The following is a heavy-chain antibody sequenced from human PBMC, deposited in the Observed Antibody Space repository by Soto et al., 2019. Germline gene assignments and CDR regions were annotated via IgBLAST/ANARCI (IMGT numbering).Heavy chain of an antibody. Sequence: QVQLVQSGAEVKKPGSSVKVSSKASGGTFSSYTISWVRQAPGQGLEWMGRIIPILGIANYAQKFQGRVTITADKSTSTAYMELSSLRSEDTAVYYCARVRCSGGSCYLNYNWFDPWGQGTLVTVSS. V-gene: IGHV1-69*02. J-gene: IGHJ5*02. CDR3: ARVRCSGGSCYLNYNWFDP. D-gene: IGHD2-15*01. CDR1: GGTFSSYT. CDR2: IIPILGIA.